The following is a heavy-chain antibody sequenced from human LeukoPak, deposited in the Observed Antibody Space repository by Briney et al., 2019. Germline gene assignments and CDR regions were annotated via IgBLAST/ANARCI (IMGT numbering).Heavy chain of an antibody. Sequence: SGGSLRLSCAASGFSFSNHWMIWVRQAPGKGLEWVATINPDGTENRYVDSVKGRFTISRDNGKNSLYLQMSSLRAEDTAVYYCVRDDRGIAVGSRDHGAQGSLVTVSS. J-gene: IGHJ4*02. D-gene: IGHD6-19*01. V-gene: IGHV3-7*03. CDR2: INPDGTEN. CDR1: GFSFSNHW. CDR3: VRDDRGIAVGSRDH.